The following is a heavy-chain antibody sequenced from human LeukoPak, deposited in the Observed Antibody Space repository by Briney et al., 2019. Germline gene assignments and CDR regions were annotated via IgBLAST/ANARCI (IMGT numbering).Heavy chain of an antibody. CDR1: GFLFNKYW. Sequence: GGSLRLSCAASGFLFNKYWMTWVRQAPGKGLEWVANIKEDDSEIYYVDSVKGRFTISRDNAKKSLYLHMSSLRVEDTAVYFCGRLRSLDQWGQGTLVTASS. V-gene: IGHV3-7*01. CDR2: IKEDDSEI. CDR3: GRLRSLDQ. D-gene: IGHD5-24*01. J-gene: IGHJ4*02.